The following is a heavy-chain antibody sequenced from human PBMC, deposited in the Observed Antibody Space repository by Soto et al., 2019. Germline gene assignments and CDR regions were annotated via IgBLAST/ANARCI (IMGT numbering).Heavy chain of an antibody. CDR1: GGSISSTSSY. Sequence: QLQLQESGPGLVKPSETLSLTCTVSGGSISSTSSYWGWIRQPPGKGLEWIGSVYYLGNTYYNPSLNSRVTISIDTSKNQFSLRLTSVTAADTAFYYCARHGVAALQFDFWGRGTLVTVSS. CDR3: ARHGVAALQFDF. J-gene: IGHJ4*02. D-gene: IGHD6-25*01. CDR2: VYYLGNT. V-gene: IGHV4-39*01.